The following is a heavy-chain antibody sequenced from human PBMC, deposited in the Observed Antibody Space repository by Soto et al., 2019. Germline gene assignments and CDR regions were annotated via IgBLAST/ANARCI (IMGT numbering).Heavy chain of an antibody. Sequence: QVQLVESGGGVVQPGRSLRLSCAASRFTFSTYAMHWVRQAPGKGLEWVAFISNDASNKHHADSVKGRLTISRDNSKNTRYLQMNSLRAEDTAGYYCAKGRITPFGHNYYGLDVWGQGTVVTVSS. CDR2: ISNDASNK. CDR3: AKGRITPFGHNYYGLDV. V-gene: IGHV3-30-3*01. D-gene: IGHD3-3*01. J-gene: IGHJ6*02. CDR1: RFTFSTYA.